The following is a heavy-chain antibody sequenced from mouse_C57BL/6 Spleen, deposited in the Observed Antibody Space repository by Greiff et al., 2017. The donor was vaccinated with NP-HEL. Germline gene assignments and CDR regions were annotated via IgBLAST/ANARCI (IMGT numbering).Heavy chain of an antibody. V-gene: IGHV1-54*01. CDR3: ARGLLRRDFDY. D-gene: IGHD1-1*01. Sequence: QVQLQQSGAELVRPGTSVKVSCKASGYAFTNYLIEWVKQRPGQGLEWIGVINPGSGGTNYNEKFKGKATLTADKSSSTAYMQLSSLTSEDSAVYFCARGLLRRDFDYWGQGTTLTVSS. CDR2: INPGSGGT. CDR1: GYAFTNYL. J-gene: IGHJ2*01.